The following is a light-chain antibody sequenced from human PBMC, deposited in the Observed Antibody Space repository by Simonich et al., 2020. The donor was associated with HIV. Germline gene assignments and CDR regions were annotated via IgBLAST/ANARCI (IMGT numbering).Light chain of an antibody. CDR1: QGISSY. V-gene: IGKV1-9*01. CDR3: QQYNSSPFT. CDR2: AAS. Sequence: DIQLTQSPSFLSASVGDRVTITCRASQGISSYLAWYQQKPGKAPKLLIYAASTLQSGVPSRFSGSGSGTEFTLTISSLQPEDFATYYCQQYNSSPFTFGPGTKVDIK. J-gene: IGKJ3*01.